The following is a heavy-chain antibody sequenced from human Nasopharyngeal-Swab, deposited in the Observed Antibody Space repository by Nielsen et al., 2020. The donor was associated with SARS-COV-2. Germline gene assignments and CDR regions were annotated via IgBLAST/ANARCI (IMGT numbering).Heavy chain of an antibody. Sequence: GESLKISCAASGFTFSSYAMSWVRQAPGKGLEWVSVIYSGGSSTYYADSVKGRFTISRDNSKSTLYLQMNSLRAEDTAVYYCAKDGQWHFDYWGQGTLVTVSS. J-gene: IGHJ4*02. CDR1: GFTFSSYA. D-gene: IGHD6-19*01. CDR3: AKDGQWHFDY. V-gene: IGHV3-23*03. CDR2: IYSGGSST.